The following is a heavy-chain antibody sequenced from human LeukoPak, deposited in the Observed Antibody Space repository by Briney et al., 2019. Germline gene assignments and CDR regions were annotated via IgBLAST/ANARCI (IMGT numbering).Heavy chain of an antibody. CDR1: GYTFTGYY. Sequence: GASLKVSCTASGYTFTGYYMHWVREAPGQGLEWMGWINPNSGDTKTAQTIQGRVTMTTDTSINTAYMELRRLTNDDTAVYYCARVPSMIRGVVNYGMVVWGQGTTVSVSS. CDR3: ARVPSMIRGVVNYGMVV. V-gene: IGHV1-2*02. D-gene: IGHD3-10*01. CDR2: INPNSGDT. J-gene: IGHJ6*02.